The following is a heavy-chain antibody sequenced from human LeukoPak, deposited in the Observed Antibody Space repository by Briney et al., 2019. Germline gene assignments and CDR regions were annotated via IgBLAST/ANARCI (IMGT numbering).Heavy chain of an antibody. CDR2: IKQDGSKK. CDR3: TRVGYIDEGIDY. D-gene: IGHD5-24*01. V-gene: IGHV3-7*04. Sequence: GGSLRLSCVASGFPFSSYWMTWVRQAPGKGLEWVANIKQDGSKKSFVDSVKGRFTISRDNAKNSLYLQMNSLRAEDTAIYYCTRVGYIDEGIDYWGQGTLVTVSS. CDR1: GFPFSSYW. J-gene: IGHJ4*02.